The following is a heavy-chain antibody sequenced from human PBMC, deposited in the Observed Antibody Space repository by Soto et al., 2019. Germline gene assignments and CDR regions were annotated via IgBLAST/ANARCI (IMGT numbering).Heavy chain of an antibody. J-gene: IGHJ6*02. CDR3: ARGEITMVRGVLYYYGMDV. CDR2: IWYDGSNK. CDR1: GFTFSSYG. Sequence: GGSLRLSCAASGFTFSSYGMHWVRQAPGKGLEWVAVIWYDGSNKYYADSVKGRFTISRDNSKNTLYLQMNSLRAEDTAVYYCARGEITMVRGVLYYYGMDVWGQGTTVTVSS. V-gene: IGHV3-33*01. D-gene: IGHD3-10*01.